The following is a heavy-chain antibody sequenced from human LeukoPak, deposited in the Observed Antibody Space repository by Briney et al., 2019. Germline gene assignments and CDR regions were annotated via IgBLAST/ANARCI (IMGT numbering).Heavy chain of an antibody. CDR3: VSQRGSSETINHFGP. CDR1: GYSFTTYW. CDR2: IYPDAANR. Sequence: GESLKISCETSGYSFTTYWIGWGRQMPGTGLEWLEAIYPDAANRQYSPSFQGQVVLSADRSIRTAYLQWNSLKTSDTAMYYCVSQRGSSETINHFGPWGQGTLVTVSS. D-gene: IGHD4-17*01. J-gene: IGHJ5*02. V-gene: IGHV5-51*01.